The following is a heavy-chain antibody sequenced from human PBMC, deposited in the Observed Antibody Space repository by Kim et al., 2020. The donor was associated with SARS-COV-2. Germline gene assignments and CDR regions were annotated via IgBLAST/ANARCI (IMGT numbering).Heavy chain of an antibody. CDR1: GGSISSGGYY. CDR2: IYYSGST. CDR3: AGDKGHRVLSDRILVVPVDA. D-gene: IGHD2-2*01. V-gene: IGHV4-31*03. J-gene: IGHJ6*02. Sequence: SETLSLTCTVSGGSISSGGYYWSWIRQHPGKGLEWIGYIYYSGSTYYNPSLKSRVTISVDTSKNQFSLKLSSVTAADTAVYYCAGDKGHRVLSDRILVVPVDAWGQGTTVSVCS.